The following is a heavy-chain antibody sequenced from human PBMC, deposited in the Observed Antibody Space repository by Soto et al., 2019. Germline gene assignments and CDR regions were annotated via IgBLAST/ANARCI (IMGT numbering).Heavy chain of an antibody. D-gene: IGHD1-26*01. Sequence: PSETLSLTCTVSGGSISTSSYYWGWIRQPPGKGLEWIGSIYYSGSTYYNPSLRSRVTISVDTSKNQFSLKLSSVTAADTAVYYCARQIVGATPFSWFDPWGQGTLVTVSS. CDR2: IYYSGST. CDR1: GGSISTSSYY. V-gene: IGHV4-39*01. CDR3: ARQIVGATPFSWFDP. J-gene: IGHJ5*02.